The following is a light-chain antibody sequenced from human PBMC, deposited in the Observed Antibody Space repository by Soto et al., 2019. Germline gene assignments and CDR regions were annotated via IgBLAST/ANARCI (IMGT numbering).Light chain of an antibody. CDR2: DAY. V-gene: IGKV3-11*01. J-gene: IGKJ1*01. CDR3: QQYGGSVPWT. CDR1: QRFRGL. Sequence: EVVLTQSPVTLSLSPGERATLSCRASQRFRGLLAWYQQKPGQAPRLLIYDAYNRATSIPPRFSGSGSGTDFTLTISSLEPEDSAVYYCQQYGGSVPWTFGQGTKGQ.